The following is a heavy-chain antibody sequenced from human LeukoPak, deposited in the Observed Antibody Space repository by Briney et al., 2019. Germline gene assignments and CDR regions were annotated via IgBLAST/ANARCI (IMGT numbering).Heavy chain of an antibody. J-gene: IGHJ2*01. CDR2: ITASGHII. V-gene: IGHV3-23*01. D-gene: IGHD1-1*01. CDR1: GFIFSTYA. CDR3: AKDASNYFWYFDL. Sequence: PGGSLRLSCAGSGFIFSTYAMTWVRQAPGKGLEWVSGITASGHIINYADSVEGRFTISRDNSKNTLYLQMSSLRAEDTAVYYCAKDASNYFWYFDLWGRGTLVTVSS.